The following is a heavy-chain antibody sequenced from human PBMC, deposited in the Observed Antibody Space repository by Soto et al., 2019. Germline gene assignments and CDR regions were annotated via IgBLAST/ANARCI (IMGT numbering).Heavy chain of an antibody. V-gene: IGHV3-30-3*01. CDR1: GFTFSSYA. J-gene: IGHJ4*02. Sequence: QVQLVESGGGVVQPGRSLRLSCAASGFTFSSYAMHWVRQAPGKGLEWVAVISYDGSNKYYADSVKGRFTISRDNSKNTLYLQMNSLRAEDTAVYYCARDLSYGHLSHYWGQGTLVTVSS. D-gene: IGHD5-18*01. CDR2: ISYDGSNK. CDR3: ARDLSYGHLSHY.